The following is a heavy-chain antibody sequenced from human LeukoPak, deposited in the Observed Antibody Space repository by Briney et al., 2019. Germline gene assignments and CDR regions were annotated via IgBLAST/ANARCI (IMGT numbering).Heavy chain of an antibody. CDR3: AIGLSFAIWPYNYMEV. V-gene: IGHV4-34*01. CDR1: GGSFSGYY. J-gene: IGHJ6*03. Sequence: SETLSLTCAVYGGSFSGYYWSWIRQPPGKGLEWIGEINHSGSTNYNPSLKSRVTISVDTSKNQFSLKLSSVPAADTAVCYCAIGLSFAIWPYNYMEVWGKGTTVTVSS. CDR2: INHSGST. D-gene: IGHD3-16*01.